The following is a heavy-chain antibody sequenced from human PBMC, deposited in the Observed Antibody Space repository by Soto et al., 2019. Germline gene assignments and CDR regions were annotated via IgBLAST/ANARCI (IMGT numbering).Heavy chain of an antibody. CDR2: TYYRSKWYN. J-gene: IGHJ4*02. CDR3: TRGAAHNFDY. V-gene: IGHV6-1*01. Sequence: QVQLQQSGPGLVKPSQTLSLTCAISGDSVSSNSAAWNWIRQSPSRGLEWLGRTYYRSKWYNDYAVSVKXXIXIXXDTSKNQFSLQLNSVTPEDTAVYYCTRGAAHNFDYWGQGTLVTVSS. CDR1: GDSVSSNSAA.